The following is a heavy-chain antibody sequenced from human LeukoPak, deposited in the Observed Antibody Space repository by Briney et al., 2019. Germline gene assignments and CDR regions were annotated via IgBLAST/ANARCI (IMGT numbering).Heavy chain of an antibody. CDR1: GFAFNNYV. V-gene: IGHV3-23*01. D-gene: IGHD3-3*01. Sequence: GGSLRLSCAASGFAFNNYVMTWVRQAPGKGLEWVLSISDGGGSTYYTDSVKGRFTISRDNSKNTLYLQMNSLRAEDTALYYCAKDSTVSGSYYGMDVWGQGTTVTVSS. CDR2: ISDGGGST. CDR3: AKDSTVSGSYYGMDV. J-gene: IGHJ6*02.